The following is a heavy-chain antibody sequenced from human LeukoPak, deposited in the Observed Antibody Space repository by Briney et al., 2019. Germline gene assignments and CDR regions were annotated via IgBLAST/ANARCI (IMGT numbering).Heavy chain of an antibody. D-gene: IGHD2-8*01. V-gene: IGHV4-61*02. CDR1: GGSISSGSYY. CDR3: ARGVHNPMVYAIEHFDY. CDR2: IYTSGST. J-gene: IGHJ4*02. Sequence: SRTLSLTCTVSGGSISSGSYYWSWIRQPAGKGLEWIGRIYTSGSTNYNPSLKSRATISVDTSKNQFSLKLSSVTAADTAVYYCARGVHNPMVYAIEHFDYWGQGTLVTVSS.